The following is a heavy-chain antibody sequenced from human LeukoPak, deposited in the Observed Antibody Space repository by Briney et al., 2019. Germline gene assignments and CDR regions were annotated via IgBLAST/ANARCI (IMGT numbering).Heavy chain of an antibody. CDR3: ARAPFSSGRYLPWGYMDV. Sequence: GASVKVSCKASGYTFTSYGISWVRQAPGQGLEWMAWISAYNTNTNYAQKFQGRVTMTTDTSTSTAYMELRSLRSDDTAVYYCARAPFSSGRYLPWGYMDVWGKGTTVTISS. J-gene: IGHJ6*03. D-gene: IGHD6-19*01. V-gene: IGHV1-18*01. CDR1: GYTFTSYG. CDR2: ISAYNTNT.